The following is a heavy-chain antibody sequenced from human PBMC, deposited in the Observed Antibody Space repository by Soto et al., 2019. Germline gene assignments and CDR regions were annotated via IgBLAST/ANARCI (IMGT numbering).Heavy chain of an antibody. CDR2: INPNSGGT. CDR1: GYTFTSYG. Sequence: ASVKVSCKASGYTFTSYGISWVRQAPGQGLEWMGWINPNSGGTNYAQKFQGRVTMTRDTSISTAYMELSRLRSDDTAVYYCARDAGTHIVVVPAAKVYGMDVWG. J-gene: IGHJ6*02. V-gene: IGHV1-2*02. D-gene: IGHD2-2*01. CDR3: ARDAGTHIVVVPAAKVYGMDV.